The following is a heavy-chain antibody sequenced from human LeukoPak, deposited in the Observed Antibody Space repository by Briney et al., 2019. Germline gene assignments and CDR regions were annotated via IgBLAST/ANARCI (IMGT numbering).Heavy chain of an antibody. J-gene: IGHJ4*02. D-gene: IGHD6-13*01. CDR2: MYYSGNI. CDR3: ARGVSSWDFDY. CDR1: GGSISSSTYY. V-gene: IGHV4-39*07. Sequence: SETLSLTCTVSGGSISSSTYYWGWIRQPPGKGLEWIGSMYYSGNIYYNPSLKSRVTISVDTSKNQFSLKLSSVTAADTAVYYCARGVSSWDFDYWGQGTLVTVSS.